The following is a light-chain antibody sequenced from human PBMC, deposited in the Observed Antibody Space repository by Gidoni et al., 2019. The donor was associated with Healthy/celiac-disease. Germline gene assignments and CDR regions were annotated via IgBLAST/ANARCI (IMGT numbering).Light chain of an antibody. Sequence: DIQMTQSPSSLSASVGDRVTITCRASQSISSYLNWYQQKPGKAPKLLIYAASSLQSGVPSRFSGSGSGTDFILTISSLQPEDFATYYCQQSYSTPRVTFGQGTKLEIK. CDR2: AAS. J-gene: IGKJ2*01. V-gene: IGKV1-39*01. CDR3: QQSYSTPRVT. CDR1: QSISSY.